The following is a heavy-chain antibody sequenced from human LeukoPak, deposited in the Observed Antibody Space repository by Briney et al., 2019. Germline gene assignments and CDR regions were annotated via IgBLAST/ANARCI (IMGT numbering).Heavy chain of an antibody. V-gene: IGHV2-5*02. J-gene: IGHJ4*02. Sequence: SGPTLVSPTQTLTLTCTFSGFSLSTSGVAVGWIRQPPGKALEWLALIYWAGVKRYSPSLKSRLTITKDTSKNQVVLTMTNMDPVDTATYYCAHRLVYYYDSGSYPPFDSWGQGTLVTVSS. CDR3: AHRLVYYYDSGSYPPFDS. CDR2: IYWAGVK. CDR1: GFSLSTSGVA. D-gene: IGHD3-10*01.